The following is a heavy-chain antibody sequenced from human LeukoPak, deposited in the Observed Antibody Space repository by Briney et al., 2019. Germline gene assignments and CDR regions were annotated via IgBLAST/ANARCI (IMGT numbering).Heavy chain of an antibody. V-gene: IGHV4-59*01. D-gene: IGHD6-13*01. CDR2: IYYSGST. CDR3: ARGVAAVDY. Sequence: SETLSLTCTVSGGSISSYYWSGIRQPPGKGLEWIGYIYYSGSTNYNPSLKSRVTISVDTSKNQFSLKLSSVTAADTAVYYCARGVAAVDYWGQGTLVTVSS. J-gene: IGHJ4*02. CDR1: GGSISSYY.